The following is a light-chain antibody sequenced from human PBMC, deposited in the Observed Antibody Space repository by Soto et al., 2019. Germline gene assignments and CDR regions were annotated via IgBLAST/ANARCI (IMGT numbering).Light chain of an antibody. J-gene: IGLJ2*01. CDR2: AVT. CDR3: ISYSGTNTMI. V-gene: IGLV2-8*01. Sequence: QAVVTQPPSASGSPGQSVTISCTGTSSDVGGYDFVSWYQQHPGKAPRIMMYAVTKRPSGVPDRFSASKSGNTASLTISGLQAEDEADYYCISYSGTNTMIFGGGTKLTVL. CDR1: SSDVGGYDF.